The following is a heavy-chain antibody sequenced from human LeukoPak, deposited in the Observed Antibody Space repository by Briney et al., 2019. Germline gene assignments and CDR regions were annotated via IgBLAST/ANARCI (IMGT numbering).Heavy chain of an antibody. D-gene: IGHD2-15*01. Sequence: GGSLRLSCAASGFTFSSYWMHWVRQAPGKGLVWVSRINSDGSSTSYADSVKGRFTISRDNAKNTLYLQMNSLRAEDTAVYYCARVVQNHYYYMDVWGKGTTVTVSS. CDR1: GFTFSSYW. J-gene: IGHJ6*03. CDR3: ARVVQNHYYYMDV. V-gene: IGHV3-74*01. CDR2: INSDGSST.